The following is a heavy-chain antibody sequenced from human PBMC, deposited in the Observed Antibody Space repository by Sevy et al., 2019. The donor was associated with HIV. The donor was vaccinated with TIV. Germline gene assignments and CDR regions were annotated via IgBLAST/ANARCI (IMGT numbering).Heavy chain of an antibody. CDR2: IYYTGST. V-gene: IGHV4-59*01. Sequence: SETLSLTCTVSGGSISSYYWNWIRQSPGKGLEWIGYIYYTGSTNYNPSLKSRVTISVDTSKNQFSLKLTSVTAADTAVYYCARELISGRHYGMDVWGQRTTVTVSS. CDR1: GGSISSYY. J-gene: IGHJ6*02. D-gene: IGHD6-19*01. CDR3: ARELISGRHYGMDV.